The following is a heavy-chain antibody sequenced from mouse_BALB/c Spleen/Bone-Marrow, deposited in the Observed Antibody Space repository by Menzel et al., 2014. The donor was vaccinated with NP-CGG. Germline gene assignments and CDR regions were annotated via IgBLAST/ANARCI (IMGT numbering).Heavy chain of an antibody. V-gene: IGHV1-87*01. D-gene: IGHD2-3*01. CDR2: IYPGDGDT. Sequence: VQLQQSGAELARPGASVKLSCKASGYTFTSYWMQWVKQRPGQGLEWIGAIYPGDGDTRYTQKFKGKATLTADKSSSTAYMQLSSLASEDSAVYYCAKEDDGYYDWYFDVWAQGPRSPSPQ. CDR3: AKEDDGYYDWYFDV. CDR1: GYTFTSYW. J-gene: IGHJ1*01.